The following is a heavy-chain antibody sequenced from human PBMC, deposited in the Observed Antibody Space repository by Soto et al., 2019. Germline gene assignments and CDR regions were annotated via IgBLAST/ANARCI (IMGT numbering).Heavy chain of an antibody. Sequence: ASAKVSCKASGYTFTSYGISWVRQAPGQGLEWMGWISAYNGNTNYAQKLQGRVTMTTDTSTSTAYMELRSLRSDDTAVYYCARDRRVSSSGWYVQGVLRFDYWGQGTLVTVSS. CDR3: ARDRRVSSSGWYVQGVLRFDY. J-gene: IGHJ4*02. V-gene: IGHV1-18*01. CDR1: GYTFTSYG. D-gene: IGHD6-19*01. CDR2: ISAYNGNT.